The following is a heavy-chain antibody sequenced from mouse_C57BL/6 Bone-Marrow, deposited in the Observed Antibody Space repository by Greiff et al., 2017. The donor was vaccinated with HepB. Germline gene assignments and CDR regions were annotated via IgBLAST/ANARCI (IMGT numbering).Heavy chain of an antibody. CDR3: GRYYGNYVKTWFAY. CDR1: GYTFTDYY. CDR2: IYPGSGNT. J-gene: IGHJ3*01. D-gene: IGHD2-1*01. Sequence: QVQLQQSGAELVRPGASVKLSCKASGYTFTDYYINWVKQRPGQGLEWIARIYPGSGNTYYNEKFKGKATLTAEKSSSTAYMQLSSLTSEDSAVYLCGRYYGNYVKTWFAYWGQGTLVTVS. V-gene: IGHV1-76*01.